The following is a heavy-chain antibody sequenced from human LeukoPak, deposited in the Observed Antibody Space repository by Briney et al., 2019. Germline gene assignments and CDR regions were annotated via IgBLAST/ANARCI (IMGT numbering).Heavy chain of an antibody. CDR3: AERVASTGATY. V-gene: IGHV3-23*01. Sequence: GGSLRLSCAASASTPPNSDMTWVRQAPGKGLEWVSTIVISDGSTYYAASVRGRFTISRDTSQNTLFLQMSNLRAEDTAVYYCAERVASTGATYWGQGTLVTVSS. J-gene: IGHJ4*02. D-gene: IGHD5-24*01. CDR2: IVISDGST. CDR1: ASTPPNSD.